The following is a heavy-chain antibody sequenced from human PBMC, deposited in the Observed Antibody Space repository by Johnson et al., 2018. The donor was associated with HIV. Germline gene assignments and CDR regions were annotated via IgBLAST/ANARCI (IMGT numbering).Heavy chain of an antibody. Sequence: VQLVESGGGVVLPGGSLRLSCAASGFTFSSYAMHWVRQAPGKGLEWLAIISYDGGDTWYADSVKGRFTVSRDNSKDTLYLQMNNARVEDTALYYCARVQIISGFNWHYYESSIDAVDIWVQGTMVTVSS. J-gene: IGHJ3*02. V-gene: IGHV3-30-3*01. CDR1: GFTFSSYA. CDR3: ARVQIISGFNWHYYESSIDAVDI. D-gene: IGHD3-22*01. CDR2: ISYDGGDT.